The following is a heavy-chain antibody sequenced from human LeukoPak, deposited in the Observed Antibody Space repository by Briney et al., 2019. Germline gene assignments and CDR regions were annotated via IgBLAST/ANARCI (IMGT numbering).Heavy chain of an antibody. V-gene: IGHV6-1*01. CDR2: KYCRSKWYI. CDR3: ARDDGSGSYY. J-gene: IGHJ4*02. Sequence: SQTLSLTCAISGDSVSSNSAAWNWIRQSPSRGLEWLGRKYCRSKWYIDYAVSVKSRIISNPDTSKNQLAEHLNCVTPEDTAVYYCARDDGSGSYYWGQGTLVTVSS. CDR1: GDSVSSNSAA. D-gene: IGHD3-10*01.